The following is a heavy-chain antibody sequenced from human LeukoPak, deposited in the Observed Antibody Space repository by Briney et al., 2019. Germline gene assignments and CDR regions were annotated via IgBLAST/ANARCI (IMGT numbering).Heavy chain of an antibody. CDR2: MNPNSGNT. Sequence: ASVKVSCKASGYTFTSYDINWVRQATGQGLEWMGWMNPNSGNTGYAQKFQGRVTITRNTSISTAYMELSSLRSEDTAVYYCASQLLWFGELRWFDPWGQGTLVTVSS. D-gene: IGHD3-10*01. J-gene: IGHJ5*02. V-gene: IGHV1-8*03. CDR3: ASQLLWFGELRWFDP. CDR1: GYTFTSYD.